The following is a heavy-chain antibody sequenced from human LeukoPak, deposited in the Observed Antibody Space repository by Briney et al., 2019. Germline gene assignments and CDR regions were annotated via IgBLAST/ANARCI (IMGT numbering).Heavy chain of an antibody. CDR3: ARDLVGGLGAFDI. Sequence: ASETLSLTCAVYGGSFSGYYWSWIRQPPGKGLEWIGEINHSGSTNYNPSLKSRVTISVDTSKNQFSLKLSSVTAADTAVYYCARDLVGGLGAFDIWGQGTMVTVSS. CDR1: GGSFSGYY. CDR2: INHSGST. V-gene: IGHV4-34*01. D-gene: IGHD1-26*01. J-gene: IGHJ3*02.